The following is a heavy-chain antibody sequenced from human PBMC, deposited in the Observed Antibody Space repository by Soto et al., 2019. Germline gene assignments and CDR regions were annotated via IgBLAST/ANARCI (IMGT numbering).Heavy chain of an antibody. CDR3: ARPLCSSTTCRPYFFDS. J-gene: IGHJ4*02. Sequence: ASVKVSCKASGYTFTSYDINWVRQATGQGLEWMGWMNPNSGNTGYAQKFQGRVTMTRNTSISTAYMELSSLRSDDTAVYYCARPLCSSTTCRPYFFDSWGQGTQVTVSS. CDR2: MNPNSGNT. D-gene: IGHD2-2*01. V-gene: IGHV1-8*01. CDR1: GYTFTSYD.